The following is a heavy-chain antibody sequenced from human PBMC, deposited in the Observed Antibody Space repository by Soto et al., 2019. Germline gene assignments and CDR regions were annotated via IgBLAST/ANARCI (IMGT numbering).Heavy chain of an antibody. J-gene: IGHJ6*02. V-gene: IGHV1-69*12. D-gene: IGHD5-12*01. CDR3: ARDKDRLQFGGNYYYAMDV. Sequence: QVQLVQSGAEVKKPGSSVTVSCKASGGTCGNSAISWVRQAPGQGLEWMGGIIPSFPTPDYAQKFQGRVTITADESTSTAYMELTSLRSEDTAVYYCARDKDRLQFGGNYYYAMDVWGQGTTVTVSS. CDR2: IIPSFPTP. CDR1: GGTCGNSA.